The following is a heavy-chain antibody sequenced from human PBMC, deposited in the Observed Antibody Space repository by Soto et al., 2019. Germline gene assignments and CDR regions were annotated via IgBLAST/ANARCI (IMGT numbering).Heavy chain of an antibody. J-gene: IGHJ4*02. CDR2: MSGSGAST. CDR1: GFTFSTCA. V-gene: IGHV3-23*01. Sequence: QPGGSLRLSCAVSGFTFSTCAMSWVRQAPGKGLEWVSVMSGSGASTYYADSVKGRFTISRDNPKKTLYLQMNSLSAEDTAVYYCAEGSPVSRQSYLDYWGRGIRSPSPQ. CDR3: AEGSPVSRQSYLDY.